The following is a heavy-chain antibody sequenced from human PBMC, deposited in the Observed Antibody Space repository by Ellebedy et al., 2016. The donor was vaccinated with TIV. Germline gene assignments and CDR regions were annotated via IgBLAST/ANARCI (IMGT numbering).Heavy chain of an antibody. CDR3: ASVAQWGDPFDL. V-gene: IGHV4-30-2*01. Sequence: SETLSLXXAVSGGSIRSDGFSWNWIRQPPGKGLEWIGYIYDTGSTNYYPSLKSRLAISIDTSKNQFSLKLSSVTAADTAVYYCASVAQWGDPFDLWGQGTMVTVSS. CDR2: IYDTGST. J-gene: IGHJ3*01. CDR1: GGSIRSDGFS. D-gene: IGHD1-26*01.